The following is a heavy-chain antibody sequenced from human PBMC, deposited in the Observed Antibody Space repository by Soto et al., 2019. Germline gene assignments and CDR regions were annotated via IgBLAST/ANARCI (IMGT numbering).Heavy chain of an antibody. D-gene: IGHD2-21*01. J-gene: IGHJ6*03. CDR1: GFTFSSYS. CDR3: ARDRDNYYYYYMDV. Sequence: GGSLRLSCAASGFTFSSYSMNWVRQAPGKGLEWVSYISSSSSTIYYADSVKGRFTISRDNAKNSLYLQMNSLRAEDTAVYYCARDRDNYYYYYMDVWGKGTTVTVSS. CDR2: ISSSSSTI. V-gene: IGHV3-48*01.